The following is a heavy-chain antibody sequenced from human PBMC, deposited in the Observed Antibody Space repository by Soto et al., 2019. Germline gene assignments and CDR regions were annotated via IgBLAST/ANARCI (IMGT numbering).Heavy chain of an antibody. CDR2: IIPIFGTA. J-gene: IGHJ4*02. CDR3: ARVRGRDGYNELGGALDY. D-gene: IGHD5-12*01. Sequence: QVQLVQSGAEVKKPGSSVKVSCKASGGTFSSYAISWVRQAPGQGLEWMGGIIPIFGTANYAQKFQGRVTITSDESARTAYMELSSRRSEATTVYYCARVRGRDGYNELGGALDYWGQGTLVTVS. V-gene: IGHV1-69*01. CDR1: GGTFSSYA.